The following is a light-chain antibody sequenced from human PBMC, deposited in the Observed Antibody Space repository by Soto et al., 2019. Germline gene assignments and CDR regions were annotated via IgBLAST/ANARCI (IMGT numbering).Light chain of an antibody. CDR3: QQYGSSPPLYT. Sequence: EIVLTQSPGTLSLSPGERATLSCRASQSINNRGLAWYQQKPGQAPRLLIYGSSNRATGIPDRFSGSVSGTDFTLTISRLEPEDFAVYYCQQYGSSPPLYTFGQGTKLEIK. J-gene: IGKJ2*01. V-gene: IGKV3-20*01. CDR1: QSINNRG. CDR2: GSS.